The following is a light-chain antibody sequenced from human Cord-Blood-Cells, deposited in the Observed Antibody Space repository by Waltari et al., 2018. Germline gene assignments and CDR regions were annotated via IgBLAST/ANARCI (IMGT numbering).Light chain of an antibody. V-gene: IGKV2-30*01. CDR1: QSLVYRDGNTY. CDR3: MQGTHWQFT. Sequence: DVVMTQSPLSLPVTLGQPASIPCTPSQSLVYRDGNTYLNWFQQRPGQSPRRRIYKVSNRDSGVPDRFSGSGSGTDFTLKISRVEAEDVGVYYCMQGTHWQFTFGPGTKVDIK. CDR2: KVS. J-gene: IGKJ3*01.